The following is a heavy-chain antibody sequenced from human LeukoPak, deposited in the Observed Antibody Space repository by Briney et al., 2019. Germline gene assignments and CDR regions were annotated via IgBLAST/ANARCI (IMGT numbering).Heavy chain of an antibody. D-gene: IGHD3-22*01. CDR3: AKSSSRYYYDSSGYLDY. Sequence: PGGSLRLSCAASGFTFSSYAMSWVRQAPGKGLEWVSAISGSGGSTYYADSVKGRFTISRDNSKNTLYLQMNSLRAEDTAVYYCAKSSSRYYYDSSGYLDYWGQGTLVTVSS. CDR2: ISGSGGST. V-gene: IGHV3-23*01. CDR1: GFTFSSYA. J-gene: IGHJ4*02.